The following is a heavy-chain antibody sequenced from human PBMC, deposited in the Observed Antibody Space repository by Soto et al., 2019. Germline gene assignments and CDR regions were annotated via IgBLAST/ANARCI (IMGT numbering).Heavy chain of an antibody. V-gene: IGHV3-23*01. D-gene: IGHD3-3*01. CDR2: ISSGGST. J-gene: IGHJ4*02. CDR3: AKFSPIFGVVVADLDS. CDR1: GFTFSSYA. Sequence: GGSLRLSCAASGFTFSSYAMSWVRQAPGKGLEWVSAISSGGSTNYADSVKGRSTISRDNSKNTLYLQMSSLRAEDTAVYYCAKFSPIFGVVVADLDSWGQGALVTVSS.